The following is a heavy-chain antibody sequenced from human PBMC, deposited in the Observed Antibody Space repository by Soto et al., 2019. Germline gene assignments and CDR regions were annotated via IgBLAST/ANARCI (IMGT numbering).Heavy chain of an antibody. CDR3: AKIPTYDFCSGYYFDY. CDR1: GFTFSSYA. Sequence: GGSLRLSCAASGFTFSSYAMSWVRQAPGKGLEWVSAISGSVGSTYYADSVKGRFTISRDNSKNTLYLQMNSLRAEDTAVYYCAKIPTYDFCSGYYFDYWGQGTRVTVSS. D-gene: IGHD3-3*01. J-gene: IGHJ4*02. CDR2: ISGSVGST. V-gene: IGHV3-23*01.